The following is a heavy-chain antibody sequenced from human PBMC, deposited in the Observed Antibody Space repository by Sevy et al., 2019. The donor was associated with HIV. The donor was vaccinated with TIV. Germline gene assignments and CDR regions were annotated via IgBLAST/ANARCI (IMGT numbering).Heavy chain of an antibody. J-gene: IGHJ4*02. Sequence: GGSLRLSCAASGFTFNSYSMYWVRQAPGKGLEWLAVISYDGSYKYYADSVKGRFTISRDNSKNSLYLQMNSLRAEDTAVYYCARFTVTSLDYWGQGTLVTVSS. V-gene: IGHV3-30*04. CDR1: GFTFNSYS. CDR3: ARFTVTSLDY. CDR2: ISYDGSYK. D-gene: IGHD4-17*01.